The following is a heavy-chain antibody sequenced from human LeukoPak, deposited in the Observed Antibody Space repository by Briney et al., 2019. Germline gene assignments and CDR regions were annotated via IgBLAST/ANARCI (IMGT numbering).Heavy chain of an antibody. CDR1: GYSFADYW. CDR2: IFPGESRT. D-gene: IGHD2-15*01. CDR3: ARHGIGGCSGGRCFTSFFYNGLDV. V-gene: IGHV5-51*01. Sequence: GESLKISCKAFGYSFADYWIPWVRLVPGKGLEWMGMIFPGESRTNYSPSFQGQVTISADNYISTSYLQWSSLKASDTAMYFCARHGIGGCSGGRCFTSFFYNGLDVWGQGSTVTVSS. J-gene: IGHJ6*02.